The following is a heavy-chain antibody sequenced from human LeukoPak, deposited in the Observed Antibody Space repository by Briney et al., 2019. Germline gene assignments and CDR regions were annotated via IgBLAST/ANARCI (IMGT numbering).Heavy chain of an antibody. CDR1: GFTFSSYS. CDR2: IKQDGSEK. J-gene: IGHJ4*02. V-gene: IGHV3-7*01. CDR3: ARGGKQWRGGNYFDS. D-gene: IGHD6-19*01. Sequence: PGGSLRLSCAASGFTFSSYSMNWVRRTPGKGLEWVANIKQDGSEKYYVDSVKGRFTISRDNAKNSLYLQMNSLRAEDTAVYYCARGGKQWRGGNYFDSWGQGTLVAVSS.